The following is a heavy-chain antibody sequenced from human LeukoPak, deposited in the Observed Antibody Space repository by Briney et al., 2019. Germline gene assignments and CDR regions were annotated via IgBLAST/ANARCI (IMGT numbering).Heavy chain of an antibody. Sequence: PGGSLRLSCEASGFTFSNAWTNWARQAPGKGLEWLGRIRSKTDGGTTDYAAPVKGRFIISRDDSRNTFYLQMNSLKTEDTALYYCATWADLYDHWGQGTLVTVSS. V-gene: IGHV3-15*01. J-gene: IGHJ4*02. CDR1: GFTFSNAW. CDR2: IRSKTDGGTT. CDR3: ATWADLYDH.